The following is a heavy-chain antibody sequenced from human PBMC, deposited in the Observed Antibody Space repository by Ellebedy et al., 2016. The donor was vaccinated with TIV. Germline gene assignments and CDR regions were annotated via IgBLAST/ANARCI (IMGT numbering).Heavy chain of an antibody. CDR3: AQRGADY. CDR2: ISGSGSTT. Sequence: PGGSLRLSCAASGFTFSSYAMTWVRQAPGRGLEWVSAISGSGSTTYYAYSVKGRFTISRDNSKNTLYLKMNSLRAEDTAVYYCAQRGADYWGQGTPVTVSS. V-gene: IGHV3-23*01. J-gene: IGHJ4*02. D-gene: IGHD3-16*01. CDR1: GFTFSSYA.